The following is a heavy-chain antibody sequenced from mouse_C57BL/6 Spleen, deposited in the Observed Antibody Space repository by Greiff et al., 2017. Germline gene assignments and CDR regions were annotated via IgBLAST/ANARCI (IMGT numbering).Heavy chain of an antibody. V-gene: IGHV3-6*01. CDR3: ARADGYYWYFDV. D-gene: IGHD2-3*01. Sequence: EVKLEESGPGLVKPSQSLSLTCSVTGYSITSGYYWNWIRQFPGNKLEWMGYISYDGSNNYNPSLKNRISITRDTSKNQFFLKLNSVTTEDTATYYGARADGYYWYFDVWGTGTTVTVSS. CDR2: ISYDGSN. J-gene: IGHJ1*03. CDR1: GYSITSGYY.